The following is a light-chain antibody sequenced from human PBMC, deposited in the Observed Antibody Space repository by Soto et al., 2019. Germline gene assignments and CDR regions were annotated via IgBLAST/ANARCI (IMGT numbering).Light chain of an antibody. Sequence: QSVLTQSPSASGTPGQRVTISCSGSFSNIGSNTVNWYEQLPGTAPKLLIYSNNQRPSGVPDRISGTKSGTSASLAIRGLQSDDEADYYCAAWDDRLNGVVFGGGTKLTVL. J-gene: IGLJ2*01. CDR3: AAWDDRLNGVV. V-gene: IGLV1-44*01. CDR2: SNN. CDR1: FSNIGSNT.